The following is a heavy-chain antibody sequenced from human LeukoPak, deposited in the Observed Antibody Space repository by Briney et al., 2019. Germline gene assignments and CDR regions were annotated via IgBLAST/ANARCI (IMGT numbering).Heavy chain of an antibody. CDR3: AGVPAARTWNNWFDP. Sequence: SETLSLTCSVSGGSISSSSYYWSWIRQPPGKGLEWIGYIYYSGSTNYNPSLKSRVTMSVDTSKNQFSLNLSSVTAADTAVYYCAGVPAARTWNNWFDPWGQGTLVTVSS. J-gene: IGHJ5*02. CDR2: IYYSGST. D-gene: IGHD2-2*01. CDR1: GGSISSSSYY. V-gene: IGHV4-61*01.